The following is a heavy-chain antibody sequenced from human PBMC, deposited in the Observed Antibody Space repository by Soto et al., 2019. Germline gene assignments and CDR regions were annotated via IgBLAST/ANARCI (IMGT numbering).Heavy chain of an antibody. Sequence: EVQLLESGGGLVQPGGSLRLSCAASGFTFSTYAMNWVRQAPGKGLEWVSGISGSGDSTYYADSVKGRFTVSRDNSKNTLYLQMNSLSGEDTAVFYCAKERSSGWSFDYWGQGTLVTVSP. J-gene: IGHJ4*02. V-gene: IGHV3-23*01. D-gene: IGHD6-19*01. CDR1: GFTFSTYA. CDR2: ISGSGDST. CDR3: AKERSSGWSFDY.